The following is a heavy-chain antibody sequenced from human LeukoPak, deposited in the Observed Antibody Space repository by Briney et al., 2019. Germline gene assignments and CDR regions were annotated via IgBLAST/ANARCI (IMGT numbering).Heavy chain of an antibody. D-gene: IGHD3-3*01. CDR3: ARVGRVTIFGVVIQDYYYGMDV. CDR2: IKQDGSEK. CDR1: GFTFSSYW. J-gene: IGHJ6*02. V-gene: IGHV3-7*03. Sequence: GGSLRLSCAASGFTFSSYWMSWVRQAPGKGLEWVANIKQDGSEKYYVDSVKGRFTISRDNAKNSLYLQMNSLRAEDTAVYYCARVGRVTIFGVVIQDYYYGMDVWGQGTTVTVSS.